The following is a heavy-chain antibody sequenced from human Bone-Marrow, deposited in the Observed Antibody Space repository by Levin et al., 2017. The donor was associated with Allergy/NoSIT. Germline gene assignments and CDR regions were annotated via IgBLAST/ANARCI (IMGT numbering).Heavy chain of an antibody. Sequence: GASVKVSCKVSGYTLTELSVHWVRQSPGKGLEWMGGFDPEEGETIYAQKFQGRVTMTEDTSTDTAQMELSSLRPEDTAVYYCVTAGGDFWSGIDHWGEGTLVTVSS. CDR3: VTAGGDFWSGIDH. J-gene: IGHJ4*02. D-gene: IGHD3-3*01. CDR1: GYTLTELS. CDR2: FDPEEGET. V-gene: IGHV1-24*01.